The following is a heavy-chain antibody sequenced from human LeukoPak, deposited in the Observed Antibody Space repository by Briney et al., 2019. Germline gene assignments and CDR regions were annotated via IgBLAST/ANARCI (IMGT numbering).Heavy chain of an antibody. J-gene: IGHJ4*02. CDR3: ARDGDSGYDY. V-gene: IGHV4-59*01. D-gene: IGHD5-12*01. CDR2: IYYSGST. CDR1: GGSISSYY. Sequence: SETLSLTCTVSGGSISSYYWSWLRQPPGKGLEWIGYIYYSGSTNYNPSLKSQVTISVDTSKNQFSLKLSSVTAADTAVYYCARDGDSGYDYWGQGTLVTVSS.